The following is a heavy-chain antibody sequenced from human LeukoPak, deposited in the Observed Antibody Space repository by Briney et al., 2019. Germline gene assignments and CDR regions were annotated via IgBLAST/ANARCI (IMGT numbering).Heavy chain of an antibody. J-gene: IGHJ4*02. CDR1: GGSFSGYY. CDR2: INHSGST. V-gene: IGHV4-34*01. Sequence: PSETLSLTCAVYGGSFSGYYWSWIRQPPGKGLEWIGEINHSGSTNYNPSLKSRVTISVDTSKNQFSLKLSSVTAADTAVYYCARPRGIAVAGTLYFDYWGQGTLVTVSS. D-gene: IGHD6-19*01. CDR3: ARPRGIAVAGTLYFDY.